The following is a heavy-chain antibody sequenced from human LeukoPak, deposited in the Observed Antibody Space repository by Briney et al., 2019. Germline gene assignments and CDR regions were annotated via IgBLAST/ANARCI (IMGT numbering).Heavy chain of an antibody. CDR1: GFTFSSYD. Sequence: PGGSLRLSCAASGFTFSSYDIHWVRQAPGKGLEWVAFIRYDGSNKYYADSVRGRFTISRDNSKNTLYLQMNSLRAEDTAAYYCANCRGYYGSGSMPFDYWGQGILVTVSS. CDR2: IRYDGSNK. CDR3: ANCRGYYGSGSMPFDY. D-gene: IGHD3-10*01. V-gene: IGHV3-30*02. J-gene: IGHJ4*02.